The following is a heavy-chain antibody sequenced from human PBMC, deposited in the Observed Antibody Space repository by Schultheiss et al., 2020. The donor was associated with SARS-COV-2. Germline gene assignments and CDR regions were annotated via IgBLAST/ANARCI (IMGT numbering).Heavy chain of an antibody. CDR3: ARGSSSRYYYMDV. CDR1: GFTFTSSA. V-gene: IGHV1-58*02. CDR2: IVVGSGNT. Sequence: SVKVSCKASGFTFTSSAMQWVRQARGQRLEWIGWIVVGSGNTNYAQKFQERVTITRDMSTSTAYMELSSLRSEDTAVYYCARGSSSRYYYMDVWGKGTTVTVSS. D-gene: IGHD6-6*01. J-gene: IGHJ6*03.